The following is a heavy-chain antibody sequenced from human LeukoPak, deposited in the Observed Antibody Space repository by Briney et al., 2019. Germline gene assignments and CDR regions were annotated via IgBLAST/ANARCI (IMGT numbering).Heavy chain of an antibody. Sequence: ASVKVSCKVSGYTLTELSMHWVRQAPGKGLEWMGGFDPEDGETIYAQKFQGRVTMTEDTSTDTAYMELSSLRSEDTAMYYCATDLGYCSGGSCPSPFDYWGQGTLVTVSS. D-gene: IGHD2-15*01. CDR1: GYTLTELS. V-gene: IGHV1-24*01. CDR2: FDPEDGET. CDR3: ATDLGYCSGGSCPSPFDY. J-gene: IGHJ4*02.